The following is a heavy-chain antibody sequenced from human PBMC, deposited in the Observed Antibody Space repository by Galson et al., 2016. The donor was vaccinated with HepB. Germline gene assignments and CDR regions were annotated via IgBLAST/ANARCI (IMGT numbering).Heavy chain of an antibody. CDR2: IGYGGTPT. D-gene: IGHD2-8*01. V-gene: IGHV3-11*01. CDR1: GFTFSDYF. CDR3: ATQWRS. J-gene: IGHJ4*02. Sequence: SLRLSCAASGFTFSDYFMSWLRQAPGKGLEWISYIGYGGTPTYYADSVKGRFTISRDNAKSSLYLEMNSLRAEDTAVYYCATQWRSWGQGTLVTVS.